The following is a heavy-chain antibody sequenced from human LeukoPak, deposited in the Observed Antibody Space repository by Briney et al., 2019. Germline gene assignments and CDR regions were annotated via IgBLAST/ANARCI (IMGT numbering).Heavy chain of an antibody. J-gene: IGHJ5*02. CDR3: ARTMVRGVIDGFDP. D-gene: IGHD3-10*01. CDR2: MNPNSGNT. Sequence: ASVKVSCKASGYTFTSYDINWVRQGTGQGLEWVGWMNPNSGNTGYAQKFQGRVTMTRNTSISTAYMELSSLRSEDTAVYYCARTMVRGVIDGFDPWGQGTLVTVSS. CDR1: GYTFTSYD. V-gene: IGHV1-8*01.